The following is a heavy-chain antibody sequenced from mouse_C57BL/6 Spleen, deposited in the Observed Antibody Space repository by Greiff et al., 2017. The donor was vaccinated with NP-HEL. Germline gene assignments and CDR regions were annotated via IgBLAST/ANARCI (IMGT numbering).Heavy chain of an antibody. V-gene: IGHV5-17*01. CDR3: ARVRWLRYYAMDY. CDR1: GFTFSDYG. Sequence: EVHLVESGGGLVKPGGSLKLSCAASGFTFSDYGMHWVRQAPEKGLEWVAYISSGSSTIYYADTVKGRFTISRDNAKNTLFLQMTSLRSEDTAMYYCARVRWLRYYAMDYWGQGTSVTVSS. J-gene: IGHJ4*01. CDR2: ISSGSSTI. D-gene: IGHD2-2*01.